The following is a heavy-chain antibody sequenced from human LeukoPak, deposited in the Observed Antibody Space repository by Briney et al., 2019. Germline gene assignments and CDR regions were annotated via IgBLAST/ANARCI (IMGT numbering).Heavy chain of an antibody. D-gene: IGHD6-13*01. V-gene: IGHV3-23*01. CDR1: GFTVRNTY. CDR2: ISGSGGST. CDR3: AKEQQQLILGFFDY. Sequence: GGSLRLSCAASGFTVRNTYMTWVRQAPGKGLEWVSAISGSGGSTYYADSVKGRFTISRDNSKNTLYLQMNSLRAEDTAVYYCAKEQQQLILGFFDYWGQGTLVTVSS. J-gene: IGHJ4*02.